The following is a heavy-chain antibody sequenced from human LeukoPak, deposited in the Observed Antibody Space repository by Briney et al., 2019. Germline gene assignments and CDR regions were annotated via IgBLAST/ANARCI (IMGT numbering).Heavy chain of an antibody. V-gene: IGHV3-9*01. CDR1: GFTFDDYA. D-gene: IGHD3-22*01. Sequence: TGGSLRLSCAASGFTFDDYAMHWVRQAPGKGLEWVSGISWDSGSIGYADSVKGRFTISRDNAKNSLYLQMNSLRAEDTALYYCAKDMNYYDSSGSFLIWGQGTMVTVSS. J-gene: IGHJ3*02. CDR2: ISWDSGSI. CDR3: AKDMNYYDSSGSFLI.